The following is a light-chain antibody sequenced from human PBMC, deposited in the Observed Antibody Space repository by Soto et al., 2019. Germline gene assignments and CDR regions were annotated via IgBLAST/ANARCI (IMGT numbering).Light chain of an antibody. V-gene: IGKV3-20*01. CDR1: QSVRSNY. J-gene: IGKJ1*01. CDR2: GAS. CDR3: QQYGLSPMT. Sequence: EIVLTQSPGTLSLSPGERATLSCRASQSVRSNYLAWYQQKPGQAPRLLIYGASSRATGIPDRFSGSGSGTDFTLTINRLEPEDFAVYYCQQYGLSPMTFGQGTKVEIK.